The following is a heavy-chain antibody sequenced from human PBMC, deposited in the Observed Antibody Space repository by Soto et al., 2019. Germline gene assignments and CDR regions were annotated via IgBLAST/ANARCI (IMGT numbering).Heavy chain of an antibody. V-gene: IGHV1-18*01. D-gene: IGHD4-17*01. CDR3: ARSPPTTTVATAQYYFYNLDV. CDR1: GYTFNTYG. J-gene: IGHJ6*02. CDR2: ISAYNGNT. Sequence: QVQLVQSGAEVKKPGASVKVSCKASGYTFNTYGTTWVRQAPGQGLEWMGWISAYNGNTNYTQKFQGRVTMTTDTSTSTAYMELRSLRSDDTAVYYCARSPPTTTVATAQYYFYNLDVWGQGTTVTVSS.